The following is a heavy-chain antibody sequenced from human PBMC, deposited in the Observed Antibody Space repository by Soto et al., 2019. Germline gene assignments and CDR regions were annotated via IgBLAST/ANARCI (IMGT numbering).Heavy chain of an antibody. D-gene: IGHD6-13*01. CDR2: INHSGST. Sequence: PSETLSLTCAVYGGSFSGYYWSWIRQPPGKGLEWIGEINHSGSTNYNPSLKSRVTISVDTSKNQFSLKLSSVTAADTAVYYCARGFLGGAAAGTDVYYYYMDVWXKGXTVTVSS. CDR1: GGSFSGYY. V-gene: IGHV4-34*01. CDR3: ARGFLGGAAAGTDVYYYYMDV. J-gene: IGHJ6*03.